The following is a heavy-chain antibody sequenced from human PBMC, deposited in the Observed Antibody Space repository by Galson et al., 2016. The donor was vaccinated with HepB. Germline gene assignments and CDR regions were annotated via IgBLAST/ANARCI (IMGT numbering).Heavy chain of an antibody. Sequence: SLRLSCAASGFIFSSYGMHWVRQAPGKGLEWVAVIWYDGINKYHADSVKGRFTISRDNSKNTLYMEMNSLRVEDTGLYFCARGKSNHWYAYKRTNYYNMDVWGQGTPVIVSS. J-gene: IGHJ6*02. CDR2: IWYDGINK. D-gene: IGHD3-22*01. V-gene: IGHV3-33*01. CDR1: GFIFSSYG. CDR3: ARGKSNHWYAYKRTNYYNMDV.